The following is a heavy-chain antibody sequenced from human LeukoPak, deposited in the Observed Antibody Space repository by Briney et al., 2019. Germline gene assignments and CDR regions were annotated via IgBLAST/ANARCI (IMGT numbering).Heavy chain of an antibody. J-gene: IGHJ4*02. CDR1: GFTFSNYW. V-gene: IGHV3-21*01. Sequence: GGSLRLSCVASGFTFSNYWMNWVRQAPGKGLEWVSSISSSSYYIYYAGSVKGRFTVSRDNAKNSLYLRMNSLRAEDTAVYYCARAEYSSSGYYFDYWGQGTLVTVSS. CDR2: ISSSSYYI. D-gene: IGHD6-6*01. CDR3: ARAEYSSSGYYFDY.